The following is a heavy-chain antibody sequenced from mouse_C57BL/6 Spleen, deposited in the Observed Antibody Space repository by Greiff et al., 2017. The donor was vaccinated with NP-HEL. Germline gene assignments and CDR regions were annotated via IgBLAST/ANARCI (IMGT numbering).Heavy chain of an antibody. D-gene: IGHD1-1*01. CDR2: IWRGGST. V-gene: IGHV2-5*01. Sequence: VQLQQSGPGLVQPSQSLSITCTVSGFSLTSYGVHWVRQSPGKGLEWLGVIWRGGSTDYNAAFMSRLSITKDNSKSQVFFKMNSLQADDTAIYYCAKNPSYYGSSPGAMDYWGQGTSVTVSS. CDR3: AKNPSYYGSSPGAMDY. CDR1: GFSLTSYG. J-gene: IGHJ4*01.